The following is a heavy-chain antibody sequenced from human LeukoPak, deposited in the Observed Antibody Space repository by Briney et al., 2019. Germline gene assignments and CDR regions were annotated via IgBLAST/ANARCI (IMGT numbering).Heavy chain of an antibody. J-gene: IGHJ4*02. D-gene: IGHD1-26*01. CDR3: AREGVGATKRGAFDY. CDR1: GGTFSSYA. Sequence: SVKVSCKASGGTFSSYAISWVRQAPGQGLEWVGGIIPIFGTANYAQKFQGRVTITADESTSTAYMELSSLRFEDTAVYYCAREGVGATKRGAFDYWGQGTLVTVSS. V-gene: IGHV1-69*13. CDR2: IIPIFGTA.